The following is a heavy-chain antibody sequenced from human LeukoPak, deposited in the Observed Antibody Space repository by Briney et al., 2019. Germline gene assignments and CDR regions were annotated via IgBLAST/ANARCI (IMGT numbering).Heavy chain of an antibody. J-gene: IGHJ4*02. Sequence: GGSLRLSCAASGFTFSTYNMNWVRQAPGKGLEWVANIDLEGSQRFYVDSLKGRFTISRDNANNLVYLQMNSLRAEDTAVYYCARDVDYANPRHDYWGQGTLVTVSS. CDR1: GFTFSTYN. CDR2: IDLEGSQR. CDR3: ARDVDYANPRHDY. D-gene: IGHD4/OR15-4a*01. V-gene: IGHV3-7*01.